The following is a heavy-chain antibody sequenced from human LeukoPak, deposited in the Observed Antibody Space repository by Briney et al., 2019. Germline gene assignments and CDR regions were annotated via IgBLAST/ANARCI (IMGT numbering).Heavy chain of an antibody. CDR1: GYTFTGYY. D-gene: IGHD1-26*01. J-gene: IGHJ4*02. CDR2: INPNSGGT. Sequence: ASVKVPCKASGYTFTGYYMHWVRQAPGQGLEWMGWINPNSGGTNYAQKFQGRVTMTRNTSISTAYMELSSLRAEDTAVYYCAKDYLRGSYDYWGQGTLVTVSS. V-gene: IGHV1-2*02. CDR3: AKDYLRGSYDY.